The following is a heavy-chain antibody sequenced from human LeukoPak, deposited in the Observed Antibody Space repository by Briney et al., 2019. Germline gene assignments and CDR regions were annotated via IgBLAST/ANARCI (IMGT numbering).Heavy chain of an antibody. J-gene: IGHJ4*02. V-gene: IGHV4-39*01. CDR2: FYYSGNT. CDR1: GGSISSSSYY. D-gene: IGHD6-19*01. Sequence: PSETLSLTCSVSGGSISSSSYYWDWIRQPPGKGLEWIGSFYYSGNTYYNPSLKSRVTISVDTSKNESSLKLRSVTAADTAVYYCARTAGVAVAGSRQYFDYWGQGTLVTVSS. CDR3: ARTAGVAVAGSRQYFDY.